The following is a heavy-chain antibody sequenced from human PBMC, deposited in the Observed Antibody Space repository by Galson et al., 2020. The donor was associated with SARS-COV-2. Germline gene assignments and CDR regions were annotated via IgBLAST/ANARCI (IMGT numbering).Heavy chain of an antibody. CDR3: ARARERIHLWSSVEDASYMDV. V-gene: IGHV1-3*01. D-gene: IGHD5-18*01. J-gene: IGHJ6*03. CDR2: INAGSGNT. CDR1: GYTFTDYF. Sequence: ASVKVSCKTSGYTFTDYFMHWVRQAPGQRLEWMGWINAGSGNTKYSQKFQGRVTITSDTPASTAYMELSSLRSEDTAVYFCARARERIHLWSSVEDASYMDVWGKGTTVTVSS.